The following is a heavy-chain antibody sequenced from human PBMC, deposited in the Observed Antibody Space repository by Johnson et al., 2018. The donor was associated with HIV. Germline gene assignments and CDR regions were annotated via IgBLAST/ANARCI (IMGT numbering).Heavy chain of an antibody. Sequence: QVQLVESGGGVVQPGGSLRLSCAASGFTFSSYGMHWVRQAPGKGLEWVAFIRYDGSNKYYADSVKGRFTISRDNSKNTLYLQMNSLRAEDTAVYYCARDRSTPQPYYYDSSGYLDAFDIWGQGTMVTVSS. CDR1: GFTFSSYG. V-gene: IGHV3-30*02. CDR3: ARDRSTPQPYYYDSSGYLDAFDI. CDR2: IRYDGSNK. D-gene: IGHD3-22*01. J-gene: IGHJ3*02.